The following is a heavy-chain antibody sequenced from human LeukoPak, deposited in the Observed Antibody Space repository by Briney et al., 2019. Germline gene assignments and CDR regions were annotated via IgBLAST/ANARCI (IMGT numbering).Heavy chain of an antibody. CDR1: GFTFSDYY. CDR2: ISSSGSTI. D-gene: IGHD2-15*01. J-gene: IGHJ3*02. CDR3: ARGYCSGGSCYWYAFDI. Sequence: GGSLRLSCAASGFTFSDYYMSWIRQAPGKGLEWVSYISSSGSTIYYADSVKGRFTISRDNAKNSLCLQMNSLRAEDTAVYYCARGYCSGGSCYWYAFDIWGQGTMVTVSS. V-gene: IGHV3-11*04.